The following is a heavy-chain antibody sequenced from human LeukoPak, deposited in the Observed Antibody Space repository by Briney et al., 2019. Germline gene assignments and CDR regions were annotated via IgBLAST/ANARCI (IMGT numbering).Heavy chain of an antibody. V-gene: IGHV4-34*01. Sequence: PSETLSLTCAVYGGSFSGYYWSWIRQPPGKGLEWIGEINHSGSTNYNPSLKSRVTISVDTSKNQFSLKLSSVTAADTAVHYCARAPSYSSGWPIYYYYYGMDVWGQGTTVTVSS. CDR2: INHSGST. CDR1: GGSFSGYY. CDR3: ARAPSYSSGWPIYYYYYGMDV. D-gene: IGHD6-19*01. J-gene: IGHJ6*02.